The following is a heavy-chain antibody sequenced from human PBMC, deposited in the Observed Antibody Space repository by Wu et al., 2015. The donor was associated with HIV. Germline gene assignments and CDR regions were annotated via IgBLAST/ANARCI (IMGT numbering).Heavy chain of an antibody. CDR1: YILTSYP. D-gene: IGHD3-10*01. J-gene: IGHJ2*01. CDR2: MNPYNGYI. CDR3: ARVQFDPKYYTYFDL. V-gene: IGHV1-18*01. Sequence: QAQLVQSGPEAKRPGASVKVSCKASYILTSYPIGWVRQAPGQRLEWMGWMNPYNGYIKPAQRFQDRITMSTNNSAHTAYMELRSLASDDTAIYFCARVQFDPKYYTYFDLWGQGTLVTVSS.